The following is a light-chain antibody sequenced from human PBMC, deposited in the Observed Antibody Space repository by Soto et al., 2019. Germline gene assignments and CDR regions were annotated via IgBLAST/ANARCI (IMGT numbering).Light chain of an antibody. CDR3: QQTNSFPLT. CDR1: QDISTY. Sequence: DIQMTQSPSSVSASVGDIVTITCRASQDISTYLAWYQQRPGKAPNLLIYAASTLQSGVPSRFSGSRSGTDFSLTISSLQPEDSATYYCQQTNSFPLTFGGGTKVEIK. CDR2: AAS. V-gene: IGKV1-12*01. J-gene: IGKJ4*01.